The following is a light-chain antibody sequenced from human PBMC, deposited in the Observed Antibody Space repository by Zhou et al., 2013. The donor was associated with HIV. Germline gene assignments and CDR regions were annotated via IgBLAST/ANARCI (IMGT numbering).Light chain of an antibody. Sequence: DIVLTQSPLSLPVTPGEPASISCKSSQSLLHDNRHNYLDWYVQKPGQSPQLLIYLGTNRASGVPDRFSGSGSGTDFTLKISRVEAEDVGVYYCMQALRNPPWTFGQGTKVEMK. V-gene: IGKV2-28*01. CDR3: MQALRNPPWT. CDR1: QSLLHDNRHNY. J-gene: IGKJ1*01. CDR2: LGT.